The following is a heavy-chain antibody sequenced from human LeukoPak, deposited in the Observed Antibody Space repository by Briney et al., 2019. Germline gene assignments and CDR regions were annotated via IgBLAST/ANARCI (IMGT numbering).Heavy chain of an antibody. CDR3: ARGLENFDY. V-gene: IGHV1-2*06. J-gene: IGHJ4*02. Sequence: ASVKVSCKASGYTFTGCYIHWVRQAPGQGLEWVGRINPSSGGTSFAQKFQGSVTMTRDTSISAAYLKLSRLRSDDTAVYYCARGLENFDYWGQGTLVTVSS. CDR1: GYTFTGCY. CDR2: INPSSGGT. D-gene: IGHD1-1*01.